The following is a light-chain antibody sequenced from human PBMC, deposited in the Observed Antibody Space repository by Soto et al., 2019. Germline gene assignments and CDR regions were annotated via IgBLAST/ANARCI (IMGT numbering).Light chain of an antibody. CDR2: EVS. CDR3: SSFAGSNTDVV. J-gene: IGLJ2*01. Sequence: QSALTQPPSASGSPGQSVTISCTGTSRDVGAYNDVSWYQQHPGKAPKLMIYEVSKRPSGVPDRFSGSKSGNTASLTVSGRQADDEDDYYCSSFAGSNTDVVFGGGTKLTVL. V-gene: IGLV2-8*01. CDR1: SRDVGAYND.